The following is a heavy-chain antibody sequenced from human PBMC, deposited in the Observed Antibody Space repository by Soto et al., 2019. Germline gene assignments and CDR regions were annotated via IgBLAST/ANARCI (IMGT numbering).Heavy chain of an antibody. D-gene: IGHD5-12*01. CDR1: GGSISSGGYY. CDR3: AGGRGLWDIVATTFDY. V-gene: IGHV4-31*03. J-gene: IGHJ4*02. CDR2: IYYSGST. Sequence: SETLSLTCTVSGGSISSGGYYCSWIRQHPGKGLEWIGYIYYSGSTYYNPSLKSRVTISVDTSKNQFSLKLSSVTAADTAVYYCAGGRGLWDIVATTFDYWGQGTLVTVSS.